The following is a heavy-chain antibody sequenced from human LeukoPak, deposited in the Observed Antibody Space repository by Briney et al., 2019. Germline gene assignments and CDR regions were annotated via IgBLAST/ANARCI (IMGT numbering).Heavy chain of an antibody. V-gene: IGHV4-39*07. CDR3: AREPPPIVGDAFDI. J-gene: IGHJ3*02. D-gene: IGHD2-15*01. CDR1: GGSISSSSYY. Sequence: SETLSLTCTVSGGSISSSSYYWGWIRQPPGKGLEWIGSIYYSGSTYYNPSLKSRVTISVDTSKNQFSLKLSSVTAADTAVYYCAREPPPIVGDAFDIWGQGTMVTVSS. CDR2: IYYSGST.